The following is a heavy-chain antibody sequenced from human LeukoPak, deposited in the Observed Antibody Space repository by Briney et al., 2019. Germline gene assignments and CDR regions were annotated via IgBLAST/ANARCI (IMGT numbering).Heavy chain of an antibody. J-gene: IGHJ4*02. CDR3: ATAGNYRFDY. CDR2: INPDGSTT. V-gene: IGHV3-74*01. D-gene: IGHD1-7*01. CDR1: GFTFSGYW. Sequence: GGSLRLSCAVSGFTFSGYWVHWVRQAPGRGLVWVSRINPDGSTTNYADSVKGRFTISRDNAKNTLYLQMNSLRAEDTAVYYCATAGNYRFDYWGQGTLVTVSS.